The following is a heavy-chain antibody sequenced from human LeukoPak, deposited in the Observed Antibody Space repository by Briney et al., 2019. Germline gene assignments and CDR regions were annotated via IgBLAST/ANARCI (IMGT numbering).Heavy chain of an antibody. Sequence: GGSLRLSCAASGFTFSSYWMSWVRQAPGKGLEWVANIKQDGSEKYYVDSVKGRFTISRDNAKNSPYLQMNSLRAEDTAVYYCARVFPRGCFGYWGQGTLVTLSS. D-gene: IGHD3-10*01. V-gene: IGHV3-7*01. CDR3: ARVFPRGCFGY. CDR2: IKQDGSEK. CDR1: GFTFSSYW. J-gene: IGHJ4*02.